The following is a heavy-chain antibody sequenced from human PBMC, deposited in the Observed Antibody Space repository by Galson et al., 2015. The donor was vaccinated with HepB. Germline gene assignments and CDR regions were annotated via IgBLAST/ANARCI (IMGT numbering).Heavy chain of an antibody. V-gene: IGHV1-24*01. J-gene: IGHJ4*02. CDR3: ATVLSNVVVVASIDY. CDR1: GYTFTSYG. CDR2: FDPGDGET. Sequence: SVKVSCKASGYTFTSYGINWVRQATGQGLEWMGGFDPGDGETIYAQKFQGRVTMTEDTSTDTAYMELSSLRSEDTAVYYCATVLSNVVVVASIDYWGQGTLVTVSS. D-gene: IGHD2-15*01.